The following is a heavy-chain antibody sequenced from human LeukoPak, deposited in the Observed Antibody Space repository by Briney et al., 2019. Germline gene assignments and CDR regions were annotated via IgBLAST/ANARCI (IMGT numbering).Heavy chain of an antibody. V-gene: IGHV3-23*01. CDR3: AKDRGEWFGDLGYFDY. CDR2: ISHTGTSI. Sequence: GGSLRLSCAASGFTFSTYAMTWVRQAPGKGPEWVSIISHTGTSIFYADSVKGRFTISRDNSKNTLYLQMNSLRAEDTAVYYCAKDRGEWFGDLGYFDYWGQGTLVTVSS. J-gene: IGHJ4*02. D-gene: IGHD3-10*01. CDR1: GFTFSTYA.